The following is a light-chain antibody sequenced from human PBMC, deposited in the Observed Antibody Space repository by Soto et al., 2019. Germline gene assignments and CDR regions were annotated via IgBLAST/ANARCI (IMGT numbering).Light chain of an antibody. CDR3: QQYNNWVGT. Sequence: EIVMTQSPATLSVSPGERATLSCRASQSVSSNLAWYQQKPGQAPRLLMYGASTRATGFPARFSGSGSGTEFTLTISSLQSEDFAVYYCQQYNNWVGTFGQGTKVEIK. CDR2: GAS. J-gene: IGKJ1*01. V-gene: IGKV3-15*01. CDR1: QSVSSN.